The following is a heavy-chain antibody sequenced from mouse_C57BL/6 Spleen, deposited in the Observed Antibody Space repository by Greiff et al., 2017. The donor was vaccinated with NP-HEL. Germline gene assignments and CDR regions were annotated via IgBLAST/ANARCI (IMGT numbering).Heavy chain of an antibody. CDR2: IDPETGGT. J-gene: IGHJ4*01. D-gene: IGHD1-1*01. CDR3: TRGGITTVVATDAMDY. V-gene: IGHV1-15*01. Sequence: VKLQESGAELVRPGASVTLSCKASGYTFTDYEMHWVKQTPVHGLEWIGAIDPETGGTAYNQKFKGKAILTADKSSSTAYMELRSLTSEDSAVYYCTRGGITTVVATDAMDYWGQGTSVTVSS. CDR1: GYTFTDYE.